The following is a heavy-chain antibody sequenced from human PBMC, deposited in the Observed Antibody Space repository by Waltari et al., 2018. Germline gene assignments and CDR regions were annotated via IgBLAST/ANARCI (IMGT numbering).Heavy chain of an antibody. CDR2: IYHSGST. J-gene: IGHJ4*02. CDR3: ARIAAVAGPYYFDY. CDR1: GYSISSGSY. Sequence: QVQLQESGPGLVKPSETLSLTCAVSGYSISSGSYWGWIRQPPGKGLEWIGSIYHSGSTYYNPSLKSRVTISVDTSKNQFSLKLSSVTAADTAVYYCARIAAVAGPYYFDYWGQGTLVTVSS. V-gene: IGHV4-38-2*01. D-gene: IGHD6-19*01.